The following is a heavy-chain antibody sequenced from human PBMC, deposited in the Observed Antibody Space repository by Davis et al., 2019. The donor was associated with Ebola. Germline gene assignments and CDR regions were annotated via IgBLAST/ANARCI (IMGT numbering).Heavy chain of an antibody. J-gene: IGHJ5*02. CDR1: GGTFSSYA. CDR2: IIPIFGTA. D-gene: IGHD1-1*01. CDR3: ARDDWNQNWFDP. V-gene: IGHV1-69*06. Sequence: SVKVSCKASGGTFSSYAISWVRQAPGQGLEWMGGIIPIFGTANYAQKFQGRVTITADKSTSTAYMGLSSLRSEDTAVYYCARDDWNQNWFDPWGQGTLVTVSS.